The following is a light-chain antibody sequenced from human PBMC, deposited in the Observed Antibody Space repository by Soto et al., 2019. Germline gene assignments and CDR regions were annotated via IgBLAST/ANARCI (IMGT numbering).Light chain of an antibody. V-gene: IGLV2-14*01. Sequence: QSALTQPASVSGSPGQSITISCTGTSSDVGGYNYVSWYQQHPGKAPKAMIYEVTYRPSGISNRFSGSKSGNTASLTISGLQAEDEADYYCSSYTNSGTLYVFGTGTKLTVL. CDR3: SSYTNSGTLYV. J-gene: IGLJ1*01. CDR1: SSDVGGYNY. CDR2: EVT.